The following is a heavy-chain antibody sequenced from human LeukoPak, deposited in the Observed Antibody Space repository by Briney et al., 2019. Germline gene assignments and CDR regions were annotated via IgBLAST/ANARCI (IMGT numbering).Heavy chain of an antibody. CDR3: ASRYDYSNYIDY. CDR1: GGSFSGYY. CDR2: INHSGST. Sequence: PSETLSLTCAVCGGSFSGYYWSWIRQPPGKGLEWIGEINHSGSTNYNPSLKSRVTISVDTSKNQFSLKLSSVTAADTAVYYCASRYDYSNYIDYWGQGTLVTVSS. D-gene: IGHD4-11*01. V-gene: IGHV4-34*01. J-gene: IGHJ4*02.